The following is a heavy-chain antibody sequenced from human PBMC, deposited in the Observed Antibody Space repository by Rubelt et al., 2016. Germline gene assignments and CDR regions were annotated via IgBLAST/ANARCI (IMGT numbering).Heavy chain of an antibody. CDR3: AREDVATSYFDY. V-gene: IGHV1-3*01. CDR1: GYTFTSYA. CDR2: MNAGNGNT. D-gene: IGHD5-12*01. Sequence: QVQLVQSGGEVKKPGASLKVSCKTSGYTFTSYAMHWVRQAPGQRLEWMGWMNAGNGNTRYSQKFQGRVTITRDTSASTAYMERSSLRYEDTAVYYCAREDVATSYFDYWGQGTLVTVSS. J-gene: IGHJ4*02.